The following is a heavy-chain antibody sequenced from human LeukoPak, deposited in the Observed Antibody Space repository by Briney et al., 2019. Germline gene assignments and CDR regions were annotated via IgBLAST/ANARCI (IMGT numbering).Heavy chain of an antibody. Sequence: GGSLRLSCAASGFTFSSYGIHWVRQAPGKGLEWVAFIQYDGSDEYFADSVMGRFTISRDNSKNTLYLQMNSLRVEDTAVYYCAKERKLLPFDYWGQGTLVTVSS. V-gene: IGHV3-30*02. J-gene: IGHJ4*02. CDR1: GFTFSSYG. CDR2: IQYDGSDE. D-gene: IGHD2-15*01. CDR3: AKERKLLPFDY.